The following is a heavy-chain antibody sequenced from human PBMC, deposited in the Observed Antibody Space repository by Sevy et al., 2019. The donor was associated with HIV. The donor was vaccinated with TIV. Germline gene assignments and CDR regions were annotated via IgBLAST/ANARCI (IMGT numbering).Heavy chain of an antibody. D-gene: IGHD3-3*01. CDR2: ISTYNGNT. Sequence: ASVKVSCRASGYTFTHYGISWVRQAPGQGLEWMGWISTYNGNTEYAQKVQGRVTMTTDTSTSTSYMELRSLRSDDTAVYYCARDTNSVPILGVVTKTAYGMDVWGQGTTVTVSS. J-gene: IGHJ6*02. CDR1: GYTFTHYG. V-gene: IGHV1-18*01. CDR3: ARDTNSVPILGVVTKTAYGMDV.